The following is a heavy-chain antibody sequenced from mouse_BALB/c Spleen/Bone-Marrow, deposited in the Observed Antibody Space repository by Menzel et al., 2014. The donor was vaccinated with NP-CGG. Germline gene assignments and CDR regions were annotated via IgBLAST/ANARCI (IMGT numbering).Heavy chain of an antibody. CDR2: IDPANGNT. CDR1: GFNIKDTY. Sequence: VQLQHSGAELVKPGASVKLSCTASGFNIKDTYMHWVRRRPEQGLEWIGRIDPANGNTKYDPKFQGKATITADTSSNTAYLQLSSLTSEDTAVYYCASYYYGRSSFTYWGQGTLVTVSA. CDR3: ASYYYGRSSFTY. J-gene: IGHJ3*01. D-gene: IGHD1-1*01. V-gene: IGHV14-3*02.